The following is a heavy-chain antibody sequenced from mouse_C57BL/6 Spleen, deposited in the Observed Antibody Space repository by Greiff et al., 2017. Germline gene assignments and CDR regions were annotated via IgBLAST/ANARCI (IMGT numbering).Heavy chain of an antibody. Sequence: SGAELVRPGASVKMSCQASGYTFTSYYMHWVKQTPRQGLEWIGAIYPGNGDTSYNQKFKGKATLTVDKSSSTAYMQLSILTSEDSAVYFCAREDYDKSPWFAYWGQGTLVTVSA. CDR2: IYPGNGDT. D-gene: IGHD2-4*01. CDR3: AREDYDKSPWFAY. V-gene: IGHV1-12*01. J-gene: IGHJ3*01. CDR1: GYTFTSYY.